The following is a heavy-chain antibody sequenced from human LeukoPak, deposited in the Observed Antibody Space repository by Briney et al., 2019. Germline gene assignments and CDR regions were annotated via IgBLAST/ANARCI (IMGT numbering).Heavy chain of an antibody. D-gene: IGHD3-10*01. CDR1: GFTFSSYS. V-gene: IGHV3-21*01. CDR2: ISSSSSYI. Sequence: PGGSQRLSCAASGFTFSSYSMNWVRQAPGKGLEWVSSISSSSSYIYYADSVKGRFTISRDNAKNSLYLQMNSLRAEDTAVYYCARAPLYGSGSYSEYYYYYGMDVWGQGTTVTVSS. J-gene: IGHJ6*02. CDR3: ARAPLYGSGSYSEYYYYYGMDV.